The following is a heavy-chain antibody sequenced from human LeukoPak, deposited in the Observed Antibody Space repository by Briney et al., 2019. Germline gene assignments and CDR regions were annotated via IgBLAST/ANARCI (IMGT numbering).Heavy chain of an antibody. J-gene: IGHJ4*02. CDR3: ARPNSYYGSGSYYYYFDY. Sequence: PSETLSLTCTVSGGSISSSSYYWGWIRQPPGKGLEWIGEINHSGSTNYNPSLKSRVTISVDTSKNQFSLKLSSVTAADTAVYYCARPNSYYGSGSYYYYFDYWGQGTLVTVSS. CDR2: INHSGST. D-gene: IGHD3-10*01. CDR1: GGSISSSSYY. V-gene: IGHV4-39*07.